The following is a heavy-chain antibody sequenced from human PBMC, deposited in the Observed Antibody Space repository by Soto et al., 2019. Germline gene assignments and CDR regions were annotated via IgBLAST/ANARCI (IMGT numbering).Heavy chain of an antibody. Sequence: GGSLRLSCAASGFPFTMYSMNWVRQSPGKGLEWVSSISSTTNYIYYGDSMKGRFTISRDNAKNSLYMEMNSLRAEDTAVYYCARESEDPTSNFDYWGQGTGVTLYS. J-gene: IGHJ4*02. CDR1: GFPFTMYS. V-gene: IGHV3-21*06. CDR3: ARESEDPTSNFDY. CDR2: ISSTTNYI.